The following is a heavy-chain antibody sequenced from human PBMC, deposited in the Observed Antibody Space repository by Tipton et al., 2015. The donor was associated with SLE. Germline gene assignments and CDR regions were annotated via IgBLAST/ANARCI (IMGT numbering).Heavy chain of an antibody. V-gene: IGHV4/OR15-8*02. D-gene: IGHD1-1*01. J-gene: IGHJ5*02. CDR1: GGSVIGKNW. CDR3: ARASFFDERSSGMGWFDP. Sequence: LRLSCDVSGGSVIGKNWWSWLRQRPGKGPEWIAEIFQNGNTNYNPSLRSRVTISMDKSRNQISLRLTSVTAADTAVYYCARASFFDERSSGMGWFDPWGPGALVTVSS. CDR2: IFQNGNT.